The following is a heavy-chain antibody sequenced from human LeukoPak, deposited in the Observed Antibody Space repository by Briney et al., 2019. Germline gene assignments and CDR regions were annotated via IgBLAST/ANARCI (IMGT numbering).Heavy chain of an antibody. D-gene: IGHD3-10*01. J-gene: IGHJ6*03. V-gene: IGHV4-34*01. Sequence: SETLSLTCAVYGGSFSGYYWSWIRQPPGKGLEWIGEINHSGSTNYNPSLKSRVTISVDTSKNQFSLKLSFVTAADTAVYYCARHTGGYYMDVWGKGTTVTISS. CDR2: INHSGST. CDR3: ARHTGGYYMDV. CDR1: GGSFSGYY.